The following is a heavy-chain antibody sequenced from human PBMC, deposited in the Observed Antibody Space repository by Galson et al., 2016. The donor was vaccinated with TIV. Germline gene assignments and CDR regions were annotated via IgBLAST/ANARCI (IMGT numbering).Heavy chain of an antibody. CDR3: AKDERLGSYFDY. CDR1: GFTFSSYA. D-gene: IGHD3-10*01. J-gene: IGHJ4*02. CDR2: ISSGGAST. V-gene: IGHV3-23*01. Sequence: SLRLSCAASGFTFSSYAISWVRQAPGKGLEWVSGISSGGASTYYADSVKGRFTISRDNSKNTVYLQVNSLRDEDTAVYYCAKDERLGSYFDYWGQGTLVTVSS.